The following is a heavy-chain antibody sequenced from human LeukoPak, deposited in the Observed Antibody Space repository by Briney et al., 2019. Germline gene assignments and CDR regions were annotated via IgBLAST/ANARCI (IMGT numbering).Heavy chain of an antibody. D-gene: IGHD5-18*01. CDR3: ARDLGTASPFDY. CDR1: GYSINRGYY. CDR2: IYHSGST. J-gene: IGHJ4*02. Sequence: SETLSLTCTVSGYSINRGYYWGWIRQPPGKWLEWIGCIYHSGSTYYNPSLKSRVTISVDTSKNQFSLKLSSVTAADTAVYYCARDLGTASPFDYWGQGTLVTVSS. V-gene: IGHV4-38-2*02.